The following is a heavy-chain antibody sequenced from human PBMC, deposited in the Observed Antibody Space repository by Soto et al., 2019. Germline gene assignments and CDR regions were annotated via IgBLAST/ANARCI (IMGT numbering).Heavy chain of an antibody. Sequence: XSVKVSCKASGYTFTSYGISWVRQAPGQGLEWMGWISAYNGNTNYAQKLQGRVTMTTDTSTSTAYMELRSLRSDDTAVYYCARDYHYVWGSYYGMDVWGQGTTVTVSS. D-gene: IGHD3-16*01. CDR1: GYTFTSYG. J-gene: IGHJ6*02. V-gene: IGHV1-18*04. CDR3: ARDYHYVWGSYYGMDV. CDR2: ISAYNGNT.